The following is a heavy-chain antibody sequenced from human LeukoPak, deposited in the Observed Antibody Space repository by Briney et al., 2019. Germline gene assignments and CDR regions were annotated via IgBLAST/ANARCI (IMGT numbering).Heavy chain of an antibody. CDR2: ISSSGSTI. CDR3: AELGITMIGGV. Sequence: PGGSLRLSCAASGFTFSSYEMNWVRQAPGKGLEWVSYISSSGSTIYYADSVKGRFTISRNNAKNSLYLQMNSLRAEDTAVYYCAELGITMIGGVWGKGTTVTISS. CDR1: GFTFSSYE. V-gene: IGHV3-48*03. D-gene: IGHD3-10*02. J-gene: IGHJ6*04.